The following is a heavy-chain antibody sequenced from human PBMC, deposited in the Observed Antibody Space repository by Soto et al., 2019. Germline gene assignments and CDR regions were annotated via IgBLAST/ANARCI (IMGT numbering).Heavy chain of an antibody. Sequence: QLQLQESGPGLVKPSETLSLTCTVSGGSISSSSYYWGWIRQPPGKGLEWIGGIYYSGSTYYNPSLKSRVTISVDTSKNQFSLKLSSVTAADTAVYYCARLSVYSSSSVDYWGQGTLVTVSS. J-gene: IGHJ4*02. CDR2: IYYSGST. CDR1: GGSISSSSYY. D-gene: IGHD6-6*01. V-gene: IGHV4-39*01. CDR3: ARLSVYSSSSVDY.